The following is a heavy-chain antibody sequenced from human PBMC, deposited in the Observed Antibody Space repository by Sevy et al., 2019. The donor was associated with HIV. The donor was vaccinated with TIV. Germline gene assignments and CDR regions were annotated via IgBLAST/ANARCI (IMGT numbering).Heavy chain of an antibody. D-gene: IGHD2-21*02. J-gene: IGHJ4*02. CDR1: GFTLTSYT. V-gene: IGHV3-23*01. CDR2: ISATGGSK. CDR3: AKTLQKLPFHPHYFDY. Sequence: GGSLRLSCAASGFTLTSYTMNWVRQAPGKGLEWVASISATGGSKYYADSVKGRFTISRDVSNVTLYLQMNSLTAEDTAIFYCAKTLQKLPFHPHYFDYWGQGTLVTVSS.